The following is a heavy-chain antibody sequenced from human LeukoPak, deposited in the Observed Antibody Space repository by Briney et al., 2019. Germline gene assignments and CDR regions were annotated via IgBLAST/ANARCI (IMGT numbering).Heavy chain of an antibody. J-gene: IGHJ4*02. Sequence: PGGSLRLSCAASGFTFSTYSMNWVRQAPGKGLEWVSSISRTSAYIYYAGSVKGRFTISRDDSKNSLFLQMNSLRDDDTGVYFCVRDTGDGGYDYWGQGILVTVSS. CDR2: ISRTSAYI. V-gene: IGHV3-21*01. CDR1: GFTFSTYS. D-gene: IGHD1-26*01. CDR3: VRDTGDGGYDY.